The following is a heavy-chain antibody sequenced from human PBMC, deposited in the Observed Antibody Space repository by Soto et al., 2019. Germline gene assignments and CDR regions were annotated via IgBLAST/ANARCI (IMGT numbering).Heavy chain of an antibody. V-gene: IGHV4-59*01. CDR1: GGSLSSYY. CDR2: IYYSGST. Sequence: LENPSLTRTGSGGSLSSYYWSGVRPPPGKGMEWFGYIYYSGSTNYNPSLKSRVTISVDTSKNQFSLKLSSVTAADTAVYYCASLNQGSGYSSSWSPYNWFDPWGQGTLVTVSS. D-gene: IGHD6-13*01. J-gene: IGHJ5*02. CDR3: ASLNQGSGYSSSWSPYNWFDP.